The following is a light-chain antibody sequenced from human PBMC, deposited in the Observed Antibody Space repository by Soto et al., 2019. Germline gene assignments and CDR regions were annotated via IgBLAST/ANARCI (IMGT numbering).Light chain of an antibody. J-gene: IGKJ2*03. V-gene: IGKV1-39*01. CDR2: ATS. CDR3: QQSHSSIYS. Sequence: DIPLTQSPSSLSAFVGDRVTITCRASQTISAYLNWYRQKAGQAPELLIYATSNLHSGVPSRFSGSGSVTEFTLTINGLQPEDLATYYCQQSHSSIYSFGQGTRLEIK. CDR1: QTISAY.